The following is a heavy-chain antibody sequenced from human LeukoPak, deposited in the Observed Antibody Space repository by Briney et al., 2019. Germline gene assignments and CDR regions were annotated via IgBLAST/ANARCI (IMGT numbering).Heavy chain of an antibody. CDR1: GGSISSYY. CDR2: IYYSGST. V-gene: IGHV4-59*12. CDR3: AREGAARNFDY. J-gene: IGHJ4*02. Sequence: SETLSLTCTVSGGSISSYYWSWIRQPPGKGLEWIGYIYYSGSTNFNPSLKSRVSISLDTSQNQFSLKVSTVTAADTAVYYCAREGAARNFDYWGQGILVTVS. D-gene: IGHD6-6*01.